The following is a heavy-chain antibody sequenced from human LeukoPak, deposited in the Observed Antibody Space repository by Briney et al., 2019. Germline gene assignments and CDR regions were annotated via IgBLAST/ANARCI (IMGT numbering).Heavy chain of an antibody. CDR1: GYTFTGYY. CDR3: ARAHRRRVAAIILGNY. V-gene: IGHV1-2*02. Sequence: GASVKVSCKASGYTFTGYYMHWVRQAPGQGLEWMGWINPNSGGTNYAQKFQGRVTMTRDTSISTAYMELSRLRSDDTAVYYCARAHRRRVAAIILGNYWGQGTLVTVSS. D-gene: IGHD1-26*01. CDR2: INPNSGGT. J-gene: IGHJ4*02.